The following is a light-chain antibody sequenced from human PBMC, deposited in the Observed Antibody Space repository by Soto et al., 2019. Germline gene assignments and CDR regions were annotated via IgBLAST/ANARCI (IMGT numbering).Light chain of an antibody. CDR1: QSISSS. CDR3: QQAYSFPIT. V-gene: IGKV1-5*03. Sequence: DIQMTQSPSTLSEYVGDRVTITCRASQSISSSLAWYQQKPGKAPKLLIYKASSLESGVPSRFSGSGSGTDFTLSINSLQPEDFATYYCQQAYSFPITFGQGTRLEIK. J-gene: IGKJ5*01. CDR2: KAS.